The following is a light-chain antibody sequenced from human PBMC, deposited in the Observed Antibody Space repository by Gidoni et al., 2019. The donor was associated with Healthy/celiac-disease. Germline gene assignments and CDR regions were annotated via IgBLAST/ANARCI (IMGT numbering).Light chain of an antibody. Sequence: SYELTQPPSVSVSPGQTASITCSGDQLGDKYACWYQQKQGQSPVLVIYQDSKRPSGIPERFSGSNSGNTATLTISGTQAMDEADYYCQAWDSSTAWVFGGGTKLTVL. V-gene: IGLV3-1*01. CDR3: QAWDSSTAWV. CDR1: QLGDKY. J-gene: IGLJ3*02. CDR2: QDS.